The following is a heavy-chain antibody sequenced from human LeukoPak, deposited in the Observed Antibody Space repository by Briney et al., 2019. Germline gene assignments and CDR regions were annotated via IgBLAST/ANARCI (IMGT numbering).Heavy chain of an antibody. Sequence: ASVTVSCKASGYTFTSYGISWVRQAPGQGLEWMGWINPNSGGTNYAQKFQGRVTMTRDTSISTAYMELSRLRSDDTAVYYCARSIEDWFDPWGQGTLVTVSS. CDR1: GYTFTSYG. CDR3: ARSIEDWFDP. CDR2: INPNSGGT. V-gene: IGHV1-2*02. J-gene: IGHJ5*02. D-gene: IGHD2-15*01.